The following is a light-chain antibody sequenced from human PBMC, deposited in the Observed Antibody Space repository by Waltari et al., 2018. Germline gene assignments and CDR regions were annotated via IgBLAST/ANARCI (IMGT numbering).Light chain of an antibody. J-gene: IGLJ3*02. V-gene: IGLV2-14*03. CDR2: DVS. CDR1: TSDLGRYNY. CDR3: CSFTSSSTWV. Sequence: QSALTQPASVSGSPGQSITISCTGTTSDLGRYNYVSWYQQHPGKAPKPIIFDVSSRPSGVSNRFSGSKSANTASLIISGLQAEDEADYYCCSFTSSSTWVFGGGTKLTVL.